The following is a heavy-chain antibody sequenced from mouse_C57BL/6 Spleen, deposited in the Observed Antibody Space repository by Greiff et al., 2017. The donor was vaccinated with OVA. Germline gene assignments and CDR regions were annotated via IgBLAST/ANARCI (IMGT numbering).Heavy chain of an antibody. D-gene: IGHD1-1*01. V-gene: IGHV1-22*01. Sequence: VQLQQSGPELVKPGASVKMSCKASGYTFTDYNMHWVKQSHGKSLEWIGYINPNNGGTSYNQKFKGKATLTVNKASSTAYMELRSLTAEDSAVYYCARGVFYYGSDYAMDYWGQGTSVTVSS. CDR2: INPNNGGT. J-gene: IGHJ4*01. CDR3: ARGVFYYGSDYAMDY. CDR1: GYTFTDYN.